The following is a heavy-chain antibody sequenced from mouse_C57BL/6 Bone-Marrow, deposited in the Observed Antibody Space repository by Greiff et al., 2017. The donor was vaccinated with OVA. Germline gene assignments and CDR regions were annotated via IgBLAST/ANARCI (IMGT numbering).Heavy chain of an antibody. CDR1: GYTFTSYW. CDR2: IDPSDSYT. Sequence: VQLQQPGAELVMPGASVKLSCKASGYTFTSYWMHWVKQRPGQGLEWIGEIDPSDSYTNYNQKFKGKSTLTVDKSSSTAYMQLSSLTSEDSSVYYCVIYYGNPYYFDYWGQGTTLTVSA. J-gene: IGHJ2*01. V-gene: IGHV1-69*01. CDR3: VIYYGNPYYFDY. D-gene: IGHD2-1*01.